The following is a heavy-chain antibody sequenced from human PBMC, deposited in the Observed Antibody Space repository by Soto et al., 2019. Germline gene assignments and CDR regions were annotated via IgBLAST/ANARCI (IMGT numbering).Heavy chain of an antibody. CDR3: TSHTYTANLYAPYYYSSM. Sequence: GSLRLSCAASGFTFSGSAVHWVRQACGQGLQWVFRIRSKANSYATAYAASVKGRFTISRDDSKNTAYLQLNSLKTEDTAVYHCTSHTYTANLYAPYYYSSM. V-gene: IGHV3-73*01. CDR2: IRSKANSYAT. CDR1: GFTFSGSA. J-gene: IGHJ6*01. D-gene: IGHD3-16*01.